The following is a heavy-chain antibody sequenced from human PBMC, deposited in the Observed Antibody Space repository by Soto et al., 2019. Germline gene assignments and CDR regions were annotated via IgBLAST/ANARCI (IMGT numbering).Heavy chain of an antibody. D-gene: IGHD1-26*01. Sequence: SVKVSCKASGGTFSSYAISWVRQAPGQGLEWTGGIIPIFGTANYAQKFQGRVTITADESTSTAYMELSSLRSEDTAVYYCARHSVSVGATTHWGQGTLVTVSS. J-gene: IGHJ4*02. V-gene: IGHV1-69*13. CDR3: ARHSVSVGATTH. CDR2: IIPIFGTA. CDR1: GGTFSSYA.